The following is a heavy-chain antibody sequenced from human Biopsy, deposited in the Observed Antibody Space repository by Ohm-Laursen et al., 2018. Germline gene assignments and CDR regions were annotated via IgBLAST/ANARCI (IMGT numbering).Heavy chain of an antibody. CDR3: ARDLRGHWFFDL. D-gene: IGHD5/OR15-5a*01. CDR2: IYNDGINE. J-gene: IGHJ2*01. CDR1: GFTFKNDN. Sequence: SLGLSCTASGFTFKNDNMHWVRQAPGKGLAWVAAIYNDGINEYYADSVKGRFTTSRDDSKNTLYLQMNSLRVEDTAVFYCARDLRGHWFFDLWGRGTLVTVSS. V-gene: IGHV3-33*01.